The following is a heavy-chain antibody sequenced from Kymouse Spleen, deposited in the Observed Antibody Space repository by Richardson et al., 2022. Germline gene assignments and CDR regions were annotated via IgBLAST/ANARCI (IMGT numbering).Heavy chain of an antibody. J-gene: IGHJ6*02. CDR1: GGSISSSNW. D-gene: IGHD3-10*01. CDR2: IYHSGST. CDR3: ARDYYGSGSPYYYYGMDV. V-gene: IGHV4-4*02. Sequence: QVQLQESGPGLVKPSGTLSLTCAVSGGSISSSNWWSWVRQPPGKGLEWIGEIYHSGSTNYNPSLKSRVTISVDKSKNQFSLKLSSVTAADTAVYYCARDYYGSGSPYYYYGMDVWGQGTTVTVSS.